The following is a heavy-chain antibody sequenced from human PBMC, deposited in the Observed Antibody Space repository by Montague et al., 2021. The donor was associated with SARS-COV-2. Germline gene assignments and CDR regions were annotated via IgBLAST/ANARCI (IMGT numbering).Heavy chain of an antibody. CDR1: GGSISGSNYY. D-gene: IGHD3-3*01. V-gene: IGHV4-39*01. CDR3: ARGDFGVVIIPYYYYYMDV. Sequence: SETLSLTCTVSGGSISGSNYYWGWIRQPPGKGLEWIGTIHYSGSTYYKLSLKSRVTTSLDTSKNQFSLKLSSVTAADTAVYYCARGDFGVVIIPYYYYYMDVWGKGTTVTVSS. CDR2: IHYSGST. J-gene: IGHJ6*03.